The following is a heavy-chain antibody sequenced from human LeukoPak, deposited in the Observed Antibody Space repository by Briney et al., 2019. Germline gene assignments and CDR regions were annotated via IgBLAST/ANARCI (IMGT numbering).Heavy chain of an antibody. D-gene: IGHD3-3*01. V-gene: IGHV1-69*05. CDR2: IIPIFGTA. CDR3: ATSITIFGVVSGAFDV. CDR1: GGTFSSYA. J-gene: IGHJ3*01. Sequence: GASVKVSCKASGGTFSSYAISWVRQAPGQGLEWMGGIIPIFGTANYAQKFQGRVTITTDESTSTAYMELSSLRSEDTAVYYCATSITIFGVVSGAFDVWGQGTMVTVSS.